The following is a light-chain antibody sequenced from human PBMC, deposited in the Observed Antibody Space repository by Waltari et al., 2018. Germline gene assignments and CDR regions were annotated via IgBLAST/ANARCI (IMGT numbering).Light chain of an antibody. CDR2: DAS. CDR3: QQRFTWPSIT. CDR1: QSVNSY. V-gene: IGKV3-11*01. J-gene: IGKJ5*01. Sequence: EIVLTQSPATLSLSPGERATLSCRTSQSVNSYLAWYQHKPGQAPRLLIYDASNRATSIPARFSGSGSGTDFTLTISSLEPDDFALYYCQQRFTWPSITFGQGTRLEIK.